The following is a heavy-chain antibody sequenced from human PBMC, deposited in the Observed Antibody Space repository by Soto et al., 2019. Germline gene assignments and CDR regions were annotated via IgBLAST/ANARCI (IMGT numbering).Heavy chain of an antibody. D-gene: IGHD2-8*01. J-gene: IGHJ6*02. CDR2: INPNSGGT. V-gene: IGHV1-2*04. CDR3: ARDRPTAVYEGENNYYYYYGMDV. Sequence: ASVKVSCKASGYTFTGYYMHWVRQAPGQGLEWMGWINPNSGGTNYAQKFQGWVTMTRDTSISTAYMELSRLRSDDTAVYYCARDRPTAVYEGENNYYYYYGMDVWGQGTTVTVSS. CDR1: GYTFTGYY.